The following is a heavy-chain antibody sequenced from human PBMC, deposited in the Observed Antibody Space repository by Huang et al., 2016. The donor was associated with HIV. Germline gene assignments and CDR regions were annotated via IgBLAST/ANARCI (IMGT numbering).Heavy chain of an antibody. Sequence: EVQLVESGGGLVQPGTSLRLSCAASGFTFGDFNMNWVRQAPGKGLEWISYSSSSSNSKLYADSVKCRFTIARDNARNSLYLQLKSLRVEDTAVYYCARESCSGGTCYLFDFWGQGVLVTVSS. J-gene: IGHJ4*02. CDR1: GFTFGDFN. V-gene: IGHV3-48*04. CDR3: ARESCSGGTCYLFDF. D-gene: IGHD2-15*01. CDR2: SSSSSNSK.